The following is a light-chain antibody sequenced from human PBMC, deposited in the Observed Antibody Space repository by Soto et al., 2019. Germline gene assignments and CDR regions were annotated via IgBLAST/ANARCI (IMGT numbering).Light chain of an antibody. J-gene: IGLJ1*01. CDR3: AAWDDSLNGRF. V-gene: IGLV1-44*01. CDR2: SNN. CDR1: SSNIGSNT. Sequence: QAVVTQPPSASGTPGQRVTISCSGSSSNIGSNTVNWYQQLPGTAPKLLIYSNNQRPSGVPDRFSGSKSGTSAFLAISGLQSEDEADYYCAAWDDSLNGRFFGTGTKLTVL.